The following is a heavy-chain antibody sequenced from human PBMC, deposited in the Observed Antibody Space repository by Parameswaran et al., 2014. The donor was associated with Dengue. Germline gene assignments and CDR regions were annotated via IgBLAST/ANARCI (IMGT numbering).Heavy chain of an antibody. J-gene: IGHJ4*02. CDR2: ITPIFGTA. D-gene: IGHD1-26*01. V-gene: IGHV1-69*01. CDR3: ARKGRFSGSYFAN. Sequence: WVRQAPGQGLEWMGGITPIFGTANFAQKFQGRLSITADESTSTAYMELSSLRSEDTAVYYCARKGRFSGSYFANWGQGTLVTVSS.